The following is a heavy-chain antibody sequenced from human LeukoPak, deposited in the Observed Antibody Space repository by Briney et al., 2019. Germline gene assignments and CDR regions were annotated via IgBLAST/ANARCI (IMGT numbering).Heavy chain of an antibody. CDR3: ARPLDYYDSSDGGY. Sequence: GESQKISCKRSGFSFTSCWIGWVRQMPGKGLEWMGSIYPGDSDTRYSPSFQGQVTISADKSISTAYLQWSSLKASDTAMYYCARPLDYYDSSDGGYWGQGTLVTVSS. J-gene: IGHJ4*02. CDR1: GFSFTSCW. D-gene: IGHD3-22*01. CDR2: IYPGDSDT. V-gene: IGHV5-51*01.